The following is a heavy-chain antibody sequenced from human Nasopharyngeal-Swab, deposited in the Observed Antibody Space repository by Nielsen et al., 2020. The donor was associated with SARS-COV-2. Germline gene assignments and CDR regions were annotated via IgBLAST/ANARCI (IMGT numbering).Heavy chain of an antibody. J-gene: IGHJ6*03. D-gene: IGHD2-2*01. CDR3: AGYCSSTSCSRNYYYYYMDV. CDR2: INPSGGST. V-gene: IGHV1-46*01. Sequence: ASVQVSCKASGYTFTSYYMHWVRQAPGQGLEWMGIINPSGGSTSYAQKFQGRVTMTRDTSTSTVYMELSSLRSEDTAVYYCAGYCSSTSCSRNYYYYYMDVWGKGTTVTVSS. CDR1: GYTFTSYY.